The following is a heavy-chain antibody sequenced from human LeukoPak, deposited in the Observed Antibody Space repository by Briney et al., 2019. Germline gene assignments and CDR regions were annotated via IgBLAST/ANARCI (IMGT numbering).Heavy chain of an antibody. D-gene: IGHD3-3*01. J-gene: IGHJ4*02. CDR3: AKKSPRGYYEH. V-gene: IGHV3-23*01. CDR1: GYTFTSYA. Sequence: GGSLRVSCAASGYTFTSYAMSWVRRAPGKGLEWVSLIGTGGSTYYTDSVKGRFTISRDNSKNTLYLQMDSLRADDTAVYYCAKKSPRGYYEHWGQGTLVTVSS. CDR2: IGTGGST.